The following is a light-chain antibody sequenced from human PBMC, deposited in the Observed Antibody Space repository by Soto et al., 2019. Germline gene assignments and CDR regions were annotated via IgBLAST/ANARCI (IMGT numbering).Light chain of an antibody. CDR3: QQFNSYAQKLT. Sequence: ALQLTQSPSSLSASVGDRVTITCRASQGISSALAWYQQKPGQAPKLLIYDASSLESGVPSRFSGSGSGTDFTLIISSLQPADVATYYCQQFNSYAQKLTFGGGIKVEIK. CDR1: QGISSA. CDR2: DAS. V-gene: IGKV1-13*02. J-gene: IGKJ4*01.